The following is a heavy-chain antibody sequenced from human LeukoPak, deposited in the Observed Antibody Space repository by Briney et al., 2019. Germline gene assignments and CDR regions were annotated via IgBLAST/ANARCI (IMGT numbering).Heavy chain of an antibody. Sequence: PGGSLRLSCAASGFTFSSYSMNWVRQAPGKGLEWVSSISSSSSYIYCADSVKGRFTISRDNAKNSLYLQMNSLRAEDTAVYYCARGSHGWTTDAFDIWGQGTMVTVSS. CDR2: ISSSSSYI. J-gene: IGHJ3*02. D-gene: IGHD3/OR15-3a*01. CDR1: GFTFSSYS. CDR3: ARGSHGWTTDAFDI. V-gene: IGHV3-21*01.